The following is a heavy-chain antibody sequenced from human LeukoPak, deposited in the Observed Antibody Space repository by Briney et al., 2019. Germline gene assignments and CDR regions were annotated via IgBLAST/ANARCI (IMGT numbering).Heavy chain of an antibody. CDR2: IIPILGIA. Sequence: ASVKVSCKASGGTFSSYTISWVRQAPGQGLEWMGRIIPILGIANYAQKFQGRVTITADKSTSTAYMELSSLRSEDTAVYYCARAYGEYCGGDCYSDYYFDYWGQGTLATVSS. J-gene: IGHJ4*02. V-gene: IGHV1-69*02. CDR3: ARAYGEYCGGDCYSDYYFDY. CDR1: GGTFSSYT. D-gene: IGHD2-21*02.